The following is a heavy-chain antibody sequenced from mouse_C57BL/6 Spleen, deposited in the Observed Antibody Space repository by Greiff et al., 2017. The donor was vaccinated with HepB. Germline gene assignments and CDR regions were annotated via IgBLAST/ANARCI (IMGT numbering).Heavy chain of an antibody. CDR1: GYTFTSYW. V-gene: IGHV1-64*01. Sequence: VQLQQPGAELVKPGASVKLSCKASGYTFTSYWMHWVKQKPGQGLEWIGMIHPNSGSTNYNEKFKSKATLTVDKSSSTAYMQLSSLTSEDSAVYYCARGTRDWFAYWGQGTLVTVSA. D-gene: IGHD2-13*01. CDR2: IHPNSGST. CDR3: ARGTRDWFAY. J-gene: IGHJ3*01.